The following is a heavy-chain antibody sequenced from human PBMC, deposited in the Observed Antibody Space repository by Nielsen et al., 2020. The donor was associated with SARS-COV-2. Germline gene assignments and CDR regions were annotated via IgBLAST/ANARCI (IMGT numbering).Heavy chain of an antibody. D-gene: IGHD6-13*01. J-gene: IGHJ4*02. CDR1: GYSFTSYW. CDR3: ARLQYSSSWYGQGY. V-gene: IGHV5-10-1*01. CDR2: INPSDSYT. Sequence: GESLKISCQGSGYSFTSYWIGWVRQMPGKGLEWMGRINPSDSYTNYSPSFQGHVTISADKSISTAYLQWSSLKASDTAMYYCARLQYSSSWYGQGYWGQGTLVTVSS.